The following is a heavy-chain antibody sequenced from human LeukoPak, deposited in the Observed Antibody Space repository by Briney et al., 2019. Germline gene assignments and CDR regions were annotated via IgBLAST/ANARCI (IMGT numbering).Heavy chain of an antibody. D-gene: IGHD3-10*01. CDR2: IGTAGDT. V-gene: IGHV3-13*04. Sequence: GGSLRLSCAASGFTFSSYDMHWVRQATGKGLEWVSAIGTAGDTYYPGSVKGRFTISGENAKNSLYLQMNSLRAGDTAVYYCARVNGAYGFYGSGSYYDYWGQGTLVTVSS. CDR1: GFTFSSYD. J-gene: IGHJ4*02. CDR3: ARVNGAYGFYGSGSYYDY.